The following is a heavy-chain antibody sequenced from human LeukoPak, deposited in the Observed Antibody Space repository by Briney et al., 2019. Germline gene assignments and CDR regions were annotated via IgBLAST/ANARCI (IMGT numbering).Heavy chain of an antibody. D-gene: IGHD1-14*01. CDR1: GFTFSSYE. CDR3: ASSESPPRM. Sequence: GGSLRLSCGASGFTFSSYEMNWVRQAPGKGLEWVSYISSSGSIIYYADSVKGRFTISRDNAKNSLYLQMNSLRAEDTAVYYCASSESPPRMGGQGTLVTVSS. J-gene: IGHJ4*02. V-gene: IGHV3-48*03. CDR2: ISSSGSII.